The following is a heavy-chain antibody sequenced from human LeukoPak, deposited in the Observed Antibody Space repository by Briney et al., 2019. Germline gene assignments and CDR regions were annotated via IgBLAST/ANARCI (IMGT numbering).Heavy chain of an antibody. V-gene: IGHV3-30-3*01. CDR1: GFTFSSYA. J-gene: IGHJ4*02. D-gene: IGHD5-18*01. CDR3: ASRKDTPHLPDY. Sequence: GRSLRLSCAASGFTFSSYAMHCVRQAPGKGLEGGAVISYDGSNKYYADSVKGRFTISRDNSKNTLYLQMNSLRAEDTAVYYCASRKDTPHLPDYWGQGTLVTVSS. CDR2: ISYDGSNK.